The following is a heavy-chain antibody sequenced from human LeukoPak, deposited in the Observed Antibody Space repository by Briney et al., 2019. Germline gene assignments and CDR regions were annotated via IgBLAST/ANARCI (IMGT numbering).Heavy chain of an antibody. Sequence: PSETLSLTCTVAGGSISSYYWSWIRQPPGKGLEWIGSIYYSGSTYYNPSLKSRVTISVDTSKNQFSLKLSSVTAADTAVYYCGRVHYWGQGTLVTVSS. V-gene: IGHV4-39*01. CDR1: GGSISSYY. J-gene: IGHJ4*02. CDR3: GRVHY. CDR2: IYYSGST.